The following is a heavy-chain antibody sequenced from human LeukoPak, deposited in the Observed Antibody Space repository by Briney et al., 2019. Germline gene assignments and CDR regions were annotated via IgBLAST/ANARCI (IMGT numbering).Heavy chain of an antibody. V-gene: IGHV4-34*01. CDR1: GGSFSGYY. J-gene: IGHJ4*02. CDR3: ATMYYYDSSGQTPFDY. D-gene: IGHD3-22*01. CDR2: INHSGST. Sequence: SETLSLTCAVYGGSFSGYYWSWIRQPPGKGPEWIGEINHSGSTNYNPSLKSRVTISVDTSKNQFSLKLSSVTAADTAVYYCATMYYYDSSGQTPFDYWGQGTLVTVSS.